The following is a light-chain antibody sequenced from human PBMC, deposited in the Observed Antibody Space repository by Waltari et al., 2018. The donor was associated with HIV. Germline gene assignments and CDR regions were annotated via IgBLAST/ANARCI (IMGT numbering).Light chain of an antibody. J-gene: IGLJ3*02. Sequence: QSVLTQSPSVSATPGHRVTISCSGGYSNIGTNFVFWYQQFPGMAPKLLIHDDNKRPAGISDRFSGSTSGSSATLCISRLQTGDEGDYYCATWDSTLPAWVFGGGTKVTVV. CDR3: ATWDSTLPAWV. CDR2: DDN. V-gene: IGLV1-51*01. CDR1: YSNIGTNF.